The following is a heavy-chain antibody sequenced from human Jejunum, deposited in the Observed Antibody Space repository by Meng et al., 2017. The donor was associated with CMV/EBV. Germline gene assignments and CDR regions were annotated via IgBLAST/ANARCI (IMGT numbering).Heavy chain of an antibody. J-gene: IGHJ4*02. CDR2: IYYTVST. CDR1: GSISSYY. D-gene: IGHD2-2*01. CDR3: ARGRYCSSTSCFPFDN. Sequence: GSISSYYWNWIRQPTGKGLEWTGYIYYTVSTNYNPSLKSRVTISVDTSKNQFSLKLSSVTAADTAVYYCARGRYCSSTSCFPFDNWGQGALVTVSS. V-gene: IGHV4-59*01.